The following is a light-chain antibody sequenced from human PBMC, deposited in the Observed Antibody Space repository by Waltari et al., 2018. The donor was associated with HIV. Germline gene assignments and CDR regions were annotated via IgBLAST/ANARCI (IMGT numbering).Light chain of an antibody. V-gene: IGLV1-47*01. CDR1: SSNIGSNY. CDR3: AAWDVSLSGNWV. CDR2: RYN. Sequence: SVLTQPPSASGTPGQRVTISCSGSSSNIGSNYVYWYQQCPGTTPTLLIYRYNHLPLWVAHRFHCSKSGTSASVAISGLRSEDEADYYCAAWDVSLSGNWVFGGGTKLTVL. J-gene: IGLJ3*02.